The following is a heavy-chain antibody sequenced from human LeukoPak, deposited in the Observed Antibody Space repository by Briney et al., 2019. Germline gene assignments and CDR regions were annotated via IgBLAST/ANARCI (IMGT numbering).Heavy chain of an antibody. CDR3: ARICIGGSSGYYYGKTYYFDY. CDR1: GVSISSGGYY. Sequence: SETLSLTCTVSGVSISSGGYYWRWIRQHPGKGLEWIVYIYYSGSTYYNPSLKSRVTISVDTSKNQFSLKLSSVTAADTAVYYCARICIGGSSGYYYGKTYYFDYWGQGTLVTVSS. D-gene: IGHD3-22*01. V-gene: IGHV4-31*03. J-gene: IGHJ4*02. CDR2: IYYSGST.